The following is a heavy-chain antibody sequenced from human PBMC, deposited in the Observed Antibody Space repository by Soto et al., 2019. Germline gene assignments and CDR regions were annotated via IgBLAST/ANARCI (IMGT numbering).Heavy chain of an antibody. CDR3: ARDCSGGSCYYYGMDV. J-gene: IGHJ6*02. CDR1: GFTVSSNY. V-gene: IGHV3-53*01. D-gene: IGHD2-15*01. CDR2: IYSGGST. Sequence: LRLSCAASGFTVSSNYMSWVRQSPWKWLEWVSVIYSGGSTYYADSVKGRFTISRDNSKNTLYLQMNSLRAEDTAVYYCARDCSGGSCYYYGMDVWGQGTTVTVSS.